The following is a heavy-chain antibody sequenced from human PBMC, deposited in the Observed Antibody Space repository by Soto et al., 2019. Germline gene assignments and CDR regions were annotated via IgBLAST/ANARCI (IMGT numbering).Heavy chain of an antibody. Sequence: ASVKVSCKASGGTFSTYTINWVRQAPGQGLQWVGGIMPMFGTPTYAQNFQGRLTITADKSTGTVYIELSSLRDEDTAVYYCVGGPATRLCHHRFERWGQGTQVTVSS. CDR1: GGTFSTYT. D-gene: IGHD2-2*01. CDR3: VGGPATRLCHHRFER. J-gene: IGHJ4*02. CDR2: IMPMFGTP. V-gene: IGHV1-69*06.